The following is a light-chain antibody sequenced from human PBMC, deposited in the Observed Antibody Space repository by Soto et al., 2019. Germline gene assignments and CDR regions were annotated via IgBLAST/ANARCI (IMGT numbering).Light chain of an antibody. Sequence: QSALTQPASVSGSPGQSITISCTGTSSDVGAFNFVSWYQQHTGKAPKLMIYDVRHRPSGVSDRFSGSKSGNTASLTIYGLQAEDEADYYCTSHTTTSPPVLFGGGTKLTVL. J-gene: IGLJ2*01. V-gene: IGLV2-14*03. CDR1: SSDVGAFNF. CDR2: DVR. CDR3: TSHTTTSPPVL.